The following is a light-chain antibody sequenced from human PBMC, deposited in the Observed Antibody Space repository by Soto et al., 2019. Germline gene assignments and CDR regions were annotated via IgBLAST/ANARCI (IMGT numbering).Light chain of an antibody. V-gene: IGLV1-44*01. Sequence: SVLTQPPSASGTPGQRVTISCSGSSSNIGSNIVNWYQHLPGSAPKVLIHSNNQRPSGVTDRFSGSKSGTSASLAISGLQSEDEADYYCAAWDDSLSGDVFGTGTKVTVL. CDR2: SNN. J-gene: IGLJ1*01. CDR1: SSNIGSNI. CDR3: AAWDDSLSGDV.